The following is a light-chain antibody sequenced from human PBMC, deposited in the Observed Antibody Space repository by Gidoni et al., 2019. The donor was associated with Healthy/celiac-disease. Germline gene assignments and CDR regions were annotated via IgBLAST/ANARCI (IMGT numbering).Light chain of an antibody. Sequence: QSALTQPASVSGSPGQSITISCTGTSSAVGGYNSVSWYHQHPGKAPKLMIYEVSNRPSGVSNRFSGSKSGNTASLTISGLQAEDEADYYCSSYTSSSTWVFGGGTKLTVL. CDR1: SSAVGGYNS. CDR3: SSYTSSSTWV. V-gene: IGLV2-14*01. CDR2: EVS. J-gene: IGLJ3*02.